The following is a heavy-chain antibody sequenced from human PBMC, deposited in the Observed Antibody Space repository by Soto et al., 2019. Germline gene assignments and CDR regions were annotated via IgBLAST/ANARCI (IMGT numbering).Heavy chain of an antibody. Sequence: GGSLRLSCAASGITFSSYAMSWVRQAPGKGLEWVSAITGSGGSTYYADSVKGRFTISRDNSKNTLYLQMNSLRAEDTAVYYCATAYAAYYYYGMDVWGQGTTVTVSS. V-gene: IGHV3-23*01. J-gene: IGHJ6*02. CDR3: ATAYAAYYYYGMDV. CDR2: ITGSGGST. CDR1: GITFSSYA. D-gene: IGHD6-25*01.